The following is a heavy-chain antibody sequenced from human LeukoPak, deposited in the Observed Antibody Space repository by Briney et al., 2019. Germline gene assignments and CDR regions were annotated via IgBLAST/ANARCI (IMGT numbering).Heavy chain of an antibody. V-gene: IGHV3-21*01. CDR3: ATMGRGLSGYSGYDIDY. Sequence: GGSLRLSCAASGFSLSSYSMNWVRQASGKGLEWVSSISTSSSYIFYADSVKGRFTISRDNSKNTLYLQMNSLRAEDTAVYYCATMGRGLSGYSGYDIDYWGQGTLVTVSS. D-gene: IGHD5-12*01. CDR1: GFSLSSYS. J-gene: IGHJ4*02. CDR2: ISTSSSYI.